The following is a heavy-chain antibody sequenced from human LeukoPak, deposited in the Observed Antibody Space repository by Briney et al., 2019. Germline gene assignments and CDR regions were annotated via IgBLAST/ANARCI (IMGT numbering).Heavy chain of an antibody. V-gene: IGHV4-39*01. Sequence: SETLSLTCTVSGGSINTSSHYWGWIRQPPGKGLEWIGSIYYTGSTYFNPSLKSRVTISVDTSKNQFSLKLTSVTAADTALYYCARHRNNWDYVGHFDFWGQGTLVTVPS. CDR1: GGSINTSSHY. CDR2: IYYTGST. J-gene: IGHJ4*02. CDR3: ARHRNNWDYVGHFDF. D-gene: IGHD1-7*01.